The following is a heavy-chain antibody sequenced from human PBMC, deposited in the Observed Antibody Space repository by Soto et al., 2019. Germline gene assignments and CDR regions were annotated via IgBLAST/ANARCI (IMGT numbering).Heavy chain of an antibody. CDR2: IIPMFGSP. Sequence: QVQLVQSGAAVKKPGSSVKVSCKASGGTLSTNAISWVRQAPGQGIEWMGAIIPMFGSPKYAQNFQGRVTITADNPTSTVYMELISLTSADTAVYYCARGGFVAGLYNAMDAWGQGTTVAVTS. D-gene: IGHD6-19*01. J-gene: IGHJ6*02. CDR3: ARGGFVAGLYNAMDA. CDR1: GGTLSTNA. V-gene: IGHV1-69*06.